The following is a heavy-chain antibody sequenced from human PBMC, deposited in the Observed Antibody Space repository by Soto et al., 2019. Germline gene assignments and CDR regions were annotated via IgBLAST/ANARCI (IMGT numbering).Heavy chain of an antibody. J-gene: IGHJ3*02. Sequence: QVQLVESGGGVVQPGRSLRLSCAASGFTFSSYGMHWVRQAPGKGLEWVAVIWYDGSNKYYADSVKGRFTISRDNSKNTLYLQMNSLRAEDTAVYYCATASAGGAFDIWGQGTMVTVSS. CDR3: ATASAGGAFDI. CDR1: GFTFSSYG. V-gene: IGHV3-33*01. CDR2: IWYDGSNK. D-gene: IGHD3-16*01.